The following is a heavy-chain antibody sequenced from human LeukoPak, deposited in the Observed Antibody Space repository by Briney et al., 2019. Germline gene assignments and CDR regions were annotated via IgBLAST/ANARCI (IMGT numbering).Heavy chain of an antibody. CDR1: GGTFSSYA. J-gene: IGHJ5*02. CDR2: IIPIFGTA. Sequence: SVTVSCTASGGTFSSYAISWVRQAPGQGLEWMGGIIPIFGTANYAQKFQGRVTITADESTSTAYMELSSLRSEDTAVYYCARNSRIVVVPAAILAGWFDPWGQGTLVTVSS. CDR3: ARNSRIVVVPAAILAGWFDP. D-gene: IGHD2-2*01. V-gene: IGHV1-69*01.